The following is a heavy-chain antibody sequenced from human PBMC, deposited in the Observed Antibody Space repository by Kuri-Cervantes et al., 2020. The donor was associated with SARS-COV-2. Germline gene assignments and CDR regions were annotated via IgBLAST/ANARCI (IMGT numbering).Heavy chain of an antibody. V-gene: IGHV6-1*01. CDR3: ARGTNWPPDGWLDP. CDR2: TYYRSKWYD. Sequence: SQTLSLTCATSGDSVSSKIAAWNWIRQSPSRGLEWLGRTYYRSKWYDDYPVSVKSRISINPDTSKNQFSLHLNSVTPEDTAVYYCARGTNWPPDGWLDPWGQGTLVTVSS. CDR1: GDSVSSKIAA. J-gene: IGHJ5*02. D-gene: IGHD7-27*01.